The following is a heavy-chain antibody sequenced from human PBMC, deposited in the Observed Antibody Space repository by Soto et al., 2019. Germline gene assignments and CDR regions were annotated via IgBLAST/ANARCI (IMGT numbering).Heavy chain of an antibody. D-gene: IGHD3-16*02. CDR2: ISYDGSNK. J-gene: IGHJ6*02. Sequence: HPGGSLRLSCAASVXTFSSYGMHWVRQAPGKGLEWVAVISYDGSNKYYADSVKGRFTISRGNSKNTLYLQMSSLRAEDTAVYYCAKDLRDYVWGSYRYSYYYYGMDVWGQGTTVTVSS. V-gene: IGHV3-30*18. CDR1: VXTFSSYG. CDR3: AKDLRDYVWGSYRYSYYYYGMDV.